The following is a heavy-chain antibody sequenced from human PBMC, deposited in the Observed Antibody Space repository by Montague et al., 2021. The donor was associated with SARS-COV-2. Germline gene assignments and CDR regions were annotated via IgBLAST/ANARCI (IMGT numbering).Heavy chain of an antibody. D-gene: IGHD3-22*01. CDR3: ARDSPVVITISSGKYYGMDV. Sequence: TLSLTCTVSGGSISGGKYYWIWIRQAAGKGLEWIVRMYASGSTNYNPSLKIPVTISVDTSKNQFSLRLRSVTAADTAVYDCARDSPVVITISSGKYYGMDVWGQGTTVTVSS. CDR2: MYASGST. CDR1: GGSISGGKYY. J-gene: IGHJ6*02. V-gene: IGHV4-61*02.